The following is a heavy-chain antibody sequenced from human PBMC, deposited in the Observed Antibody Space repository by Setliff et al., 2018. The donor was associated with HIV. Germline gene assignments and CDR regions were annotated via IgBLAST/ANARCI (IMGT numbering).Heavy chain of an antibody. D-gene: IGHD3-10*01. CDR2: IYYSGST. CDR3: ARDGPLEGSYRYYYYYMDV. Sequence: PSETLSLTCSVSGGSIRSSGYYWGWIRQPPGKGLEWIGSIYYSGSTYYNPSLKSRVTISVDTSKNQFSLKLSSVTAADTAVYYCARDGPLEGSYRYYYYYMDVWGKGTTVTAP. V-gene: IGHV4-39*07. CDR1: GGSIRSSGYY. J-gene: IGHJ6*03.